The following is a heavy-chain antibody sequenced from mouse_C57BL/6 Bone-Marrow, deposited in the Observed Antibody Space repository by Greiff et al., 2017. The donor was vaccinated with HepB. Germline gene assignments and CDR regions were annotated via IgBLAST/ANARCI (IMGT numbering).Heavy chain of an antibody. Sequence: QVQLQQSGAELVKPGASVKISCKASGYAFSSCWMNWVKQRPGKGLEWIGQIYPGDGDTNYNGKFKGKATLTADKSSSTAYMQLSSLTSEDSAVYFCARDYGSSTYYAMDYWGQGTSVTVSS. CDR1: GYAFSSCW. D-gene: IGHD1-1*01. J-gene: IGHJ4*01. V-gene: IGHV1-80*01. CDR2: IYPGDGDT. CDR3: ARDYGSSTYYAMDY.